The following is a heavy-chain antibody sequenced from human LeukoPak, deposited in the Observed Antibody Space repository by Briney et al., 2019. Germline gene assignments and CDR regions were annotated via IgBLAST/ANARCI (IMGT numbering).Heavy chain of an antibody. CDR2: IYYSGST. J-gene: IGHJ5*02. Sequence: SETLSPTCTVSGGSISSSSYYWGWIRQPLGKGLEWIGSIYYSGSTYYNPSLKSRVTISVDTSKNQFSLKLSSVTAADAAVYYCARDSSSRFDPWGQGTLVTVSS. CDR3: ARDSSSRFDP. V-gene: IGHV4-39*07. CDR1: GGSISSSSYY. D-gene: IGHD6-13*01.